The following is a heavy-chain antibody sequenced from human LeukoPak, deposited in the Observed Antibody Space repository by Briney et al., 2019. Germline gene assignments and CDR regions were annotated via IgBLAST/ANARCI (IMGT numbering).Heavy chain of an antibody. CDR2: IYSNGDK. V-gene: IGHV2-5*01. J-gene: IGHJ5*01. CDR3: ASLFSSGIYGYDS. CDR1: GFSLTTGGVG. D-gene: IGHD3-10*01. Sequence: SGPTLVNPTQTLTLTCTFSGFSLTTGGVGVGWIRQPPGKALEWVALIYSNGDKRYSPPLESRLTITKDTPENQVVLTMTNIDPVDTATYYCASLFSSGIYGYDSWGHGTLVTVSS.